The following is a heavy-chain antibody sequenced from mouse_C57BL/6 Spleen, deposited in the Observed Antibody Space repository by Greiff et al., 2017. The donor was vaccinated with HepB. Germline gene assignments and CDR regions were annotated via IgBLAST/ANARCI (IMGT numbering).Heavy chain of an antibody. J-gene: IGHJ2*01. D-gene: IGHD2-10*02. V-gene: IGHV5-6*01. CDR3: ARLSMSYYFDY. CDR2: ISSGGSYT. CDR1: GFTFSSYG. Sequence: EVKLVESGGDLVKPGGSLKLSCAASGFTFSSYGMSWVRQTPDKRLEWVATISSGGSYTYYPDSVKGRFTISRDNAKNTLYLQMSSLKSEDTAMYYCARLSMSYYFDYWGQGTTLTVSS.